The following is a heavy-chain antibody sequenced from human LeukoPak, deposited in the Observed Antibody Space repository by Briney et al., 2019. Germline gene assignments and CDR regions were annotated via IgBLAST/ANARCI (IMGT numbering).Heavy chain of an antibody. CDR1: GFTFSNYW. CDR2: INSDESLT. CDR3: ARRYCSGGTCYFDY. D-gene: IGHD2-15*01. V-gene: IGHV3-74*03. Sequence: PGGPLRLSCAASGFTFSNYWMHWVRQAPGKGLVRVSRINSDESLTTYADSVKGRFTISRDNAKNTLYLQMNSLRAEDTAVYYCARRYCSGGTCYFDYWGQGTLVTVSS. J-gene: IGHJ4*02.